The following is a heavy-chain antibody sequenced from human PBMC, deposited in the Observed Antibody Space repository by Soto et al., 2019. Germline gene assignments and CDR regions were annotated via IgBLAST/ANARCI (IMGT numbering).Heavy chain of an antibody. CDR1: GFTVSSYA. CDR2: ISGGGGST. V-gene: IGHV3-23*01. J-gene: IGHJ6*02. Sequence: EVQLLESGGGLVQPGGSLRLSCAASGFTVSSYAMTWVRQAPGKGLEWVSGISGGGGSTYYADSVKGRFTISRDNSKNTLFLQMNSLRAEDTAVYYCAKDRTTVDFHYGMDVWGQGTKVSVSS. D-gene: IGHD4-17*01. CDR3: AKDRTTVDFHYGMDV.